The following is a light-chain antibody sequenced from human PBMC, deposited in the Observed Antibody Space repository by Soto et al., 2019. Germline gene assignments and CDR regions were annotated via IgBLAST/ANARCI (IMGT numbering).Light chain of an antibody. J-gene: IGLJ1*01. Sequence: QSALTQPASVSGSPGQSITISCTGTSSDVGGYNYVSWYQQHPGKVPKLMIYDVSNRPSGVSSRFSGSKSGNTASLTISGLQAEDEADYYCSSYTSSSTPYVFGTGTKLTVL. CDR3: SSYTSSSTPYV. CDR1: SSDVGGYNY. CDR2: DVS. V-gene: IGLV2-14*01.